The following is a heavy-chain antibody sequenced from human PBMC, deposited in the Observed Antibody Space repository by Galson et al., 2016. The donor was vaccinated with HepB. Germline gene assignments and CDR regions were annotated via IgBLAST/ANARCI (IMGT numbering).Heavy chain of an antibody. J-gene: IGHJ4*02. V-gene: IGHV3-20*04. CDR2: INWNGGSL. D-gene: IGHD5-24*01. Sequence: SLRLSCAASGFTFDDYGMSWVRQTPGKGLEWVSSINWNGGSLGYVDSVRGRFTISRDNAKNSLYLQMNSLRAEDTALYYCARDYTNTGERYFDNWGQGTLVTVSA. CDR3: ARDYTNTGERYFDN. CDR1: GFTFDDYG.